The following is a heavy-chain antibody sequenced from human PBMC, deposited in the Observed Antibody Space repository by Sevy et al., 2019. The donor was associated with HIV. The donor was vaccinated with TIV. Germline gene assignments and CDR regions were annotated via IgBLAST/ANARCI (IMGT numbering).Heavy chain of an antibody. CDR2: ISSSSSYI. J-gene: IGHJ5*02. Sequence: GGSLRLSCAASGFTFSSYSMNWVRQAPGKGLEWVSSISSSSSYIYYADSVKGRFTISRDNAKNSLYLQMNSLRAEDTAVYYCARATGIAAAGGNWFDPWGQGPLVTVSS. V-gene: IGHV3-21*01. CDR1: GFTFSSYS. CDR3: ARATGIAAAGGNWFDP. D-gene: IGHD6-13*01.